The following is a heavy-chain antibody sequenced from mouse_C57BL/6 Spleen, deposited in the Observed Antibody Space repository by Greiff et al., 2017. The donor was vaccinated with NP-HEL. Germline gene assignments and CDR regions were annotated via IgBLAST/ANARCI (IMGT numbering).Heavy chain of an antibody. V-gene: IGHV1-26*01. Sequence: EAQRVESGPELVKPGASVKISCKASGYTFTDYYMNWVKQSHGKSLEWIGDINPNNGGTSYNQKFKGKATLTVDKSSSTAYMELRSLTSEDSAVYYCASYYSNYDYAMDYWGQGTSVTVSS. CDR2: INPNNGGT. D-gene: IGHD2-5*01. CDR1: GYTFTDYY. J-gene: IGHJ4*01. CDR3: ASYYSNYDYAMDY.